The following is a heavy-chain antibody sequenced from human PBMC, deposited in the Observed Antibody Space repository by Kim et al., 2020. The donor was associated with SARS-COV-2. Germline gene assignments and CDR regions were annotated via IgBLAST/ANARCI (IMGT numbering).Heavy chain of an antibody. D-gene: IGHD6-13*01. CDR2: ISGSGGST. Sequence: GGSLRLSCAASGFTFSSYAMSWVRQAPGKGLEWVSAISGSGGSTYYADSVKGRFTISRDNSKNTLYLQMNSLRAEDTAVYYCAKVEYSSSWIGGGYFDYRGQGTLVTVSS. J-gene: IGHJ4*02. CDR3: AKVEYSSSWIGGGYFDY. V-gene: IGHV3-23*01. CDR1: GFTFSSYA.